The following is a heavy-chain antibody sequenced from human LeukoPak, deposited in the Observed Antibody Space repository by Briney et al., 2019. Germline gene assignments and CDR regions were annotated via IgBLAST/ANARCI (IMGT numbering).Heavy chain of an antibody. Sequence: SETLSLTCTVSGGSVNSGDYYWSWIRQLPGKGLEWIAYIHYSGSTYSNPSLKSRLTVSVDTSKNQLSLKLSSVTAADTAMYFCARDGCTGSSCLSNWFDPWGQRTLVTLSS. J-gene: IGHJ5*02. CDR2: IHYSGST. CDR3: ARDGCTGSSCLSNWFDP. D-gene: IGHD2-15*01. V-gene: IGHV4-31*03. CDR1: GGSVNSGDYY.